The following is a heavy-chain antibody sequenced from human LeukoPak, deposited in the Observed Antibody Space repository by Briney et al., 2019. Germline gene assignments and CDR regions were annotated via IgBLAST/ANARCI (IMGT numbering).Heavy chain of an antibody. J-gene: IGHJ4*02. V-gene: IGHV1-46*01. CDR2: INPGGGGT. CDR3: ARGYYAGFDY. Sequence: ASVKVSCKASGYTFTSYYMHWVRQAPGPGLEWMGIINPGGGGTSYAQKFQGRVTMTRDTSTSTVYMELSSLRSEDTAVFYCARGYYAGFDYWGQGTLVTVSS. D-gene: IGHD3-10*01. CDR1: GYTFTSYY.